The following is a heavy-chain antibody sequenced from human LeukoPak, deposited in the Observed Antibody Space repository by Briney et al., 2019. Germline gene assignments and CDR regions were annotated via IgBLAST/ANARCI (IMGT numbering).Heavy chain of an antibody. CDR2: IWYDGSNK. D-gene: IGHD6-13*01. J-gene: IGHJ4*02. CDR3: ARGSAGSSWYPLYY. Sequence: RGSLRLSCAASGFTLSSYGMHWVRQAPGEWLEWVAVIWYDGSNKYYADSVKGRFTTSRDNSKNTLYLQMNSLRAEDTALYYCARGSAGSSWYPLYYWGQGTLVTVSS. CDR1: GFTLSSYG. V-gene: IGHV3-33*01.